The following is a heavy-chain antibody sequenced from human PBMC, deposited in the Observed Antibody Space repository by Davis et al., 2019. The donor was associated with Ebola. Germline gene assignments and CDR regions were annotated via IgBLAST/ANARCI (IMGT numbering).Heavy chain of an antibody. V-gene: IGHV1-2*02. Sequence: ASVKVSCKASGYTFTAYYIHWVRQAPGQGLEWMGWINPNTGGTNYAQHFQGRATMTRDTSTSTVYMELSSLRSEDTAVYYCARERDYGDYSEYFQHWGQGTLVTVSS. CDR1: GYTFTAYY. J-gene: IGHJ1*01. CDR2: INPNTGGT. CDR3: ARERDYGDYSEYFQH. D-gene: IGHD4-17*01.